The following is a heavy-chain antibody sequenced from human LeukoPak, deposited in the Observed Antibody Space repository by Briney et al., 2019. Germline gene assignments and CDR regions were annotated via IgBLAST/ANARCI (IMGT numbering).Heavy chain of an antibody. CDR3: AKVSMIVVARPAGFDY. CDR1: GFTFSSYA. CDR2: ISGSGGST. V-gene: IGHV3-23*01. Sequence: GGSLRLSCAASGFTFSSYAMSWVRQAPGKGLEWVSVISGSGGSTYYADSVKGRFTISRDNSKNTLYLQMNSLRAEDTAVYYCAKVSMIVVARPAGFDYWGQGTLVTVSS. D-gene: IGHD3-22*01. J-gene: IGHJ4*02.